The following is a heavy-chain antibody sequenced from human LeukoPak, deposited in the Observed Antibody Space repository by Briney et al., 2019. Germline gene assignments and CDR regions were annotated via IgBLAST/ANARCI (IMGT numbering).Heavy chain of an antibody. CDR2: ISAYNGNT. V-gene: IGHV1-18*01. D-gene: IGHD2-2*01. J-gene: IGHJ5*02. CDR1: GYTFTSYG. Sequence: ASVKVSCKASGYTFTSYGISWVRQAPGQGLEWMGWISAYNGNTNYAQKLQGRVTMTTDTSTSTAYMELRSLRSDDTAVYYCARDGIPGDCSSTSCPSHWFDPWGQGTLVTVSS. CDR3: ARDGIPGDCSSTSCPSHWFDP.